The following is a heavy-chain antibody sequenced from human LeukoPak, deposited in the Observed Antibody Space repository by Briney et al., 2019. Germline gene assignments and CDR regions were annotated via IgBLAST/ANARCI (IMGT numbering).Heavy chain of an antibody. CDR3: ARGKQYYDILTGYYMGGNWFDP. CDR2: INHSGST. J-gene: IGHJ5*02. D-gene: IGHD3-9*01. Sequence: TSETLSLTCAVYGGSFSGYYWSWIRQPPGKGLEWSGEINHSGSTNYNPSLKRRVTIAVDTSKNEFSLKMSSVTAANTAVYYCARGKQYYDILTGYYMGGNWFDPWGQGTLVTVSS. CDR1: GGSFSGYY. V-gene: IGHV4-34*01.